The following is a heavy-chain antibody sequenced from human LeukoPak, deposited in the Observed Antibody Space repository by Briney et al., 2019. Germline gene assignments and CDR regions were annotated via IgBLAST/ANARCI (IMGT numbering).Heavy chain of an antibody. Sequence: PGGSLRLSCAASGFTFSSYSMNWVRQAPGKGLEWVSYISSSSSTIYYADSVKGRFTISRDNAKNSLYLQMNSLRAEDTAVYYCARSIRYCSSTSCYTVDYWGQGTLVTVSS. J-gene: IGHJ4*02. CDR1: GFTFSSYS. CDR2: ISSSSSTI. D-gene: IGHD2-2*02. V-gene: IGHV3-48*01. CDR3: ARSIRYCSSTSCYTVDY.